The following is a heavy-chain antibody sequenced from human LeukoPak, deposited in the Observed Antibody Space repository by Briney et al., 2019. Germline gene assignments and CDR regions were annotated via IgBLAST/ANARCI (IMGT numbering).Heavy chain of an antibody. D-gene: IGHD2-15*01. Sequence: SVKVSCKASGGTFSSYAISWARQAPGQGLEWMGGIIPIFGIANYAQKFQGRVTITTDESTSTAYMELSSLRSEDTAVYYCARENKYCSGGSCYYYYGMDVWGQGTTVTVSS. CDR3: ARENKYCSGGSCYYYYGMDV. CDR1: GGTFSSYA. J-gene: IGHJ6*02. CDR2: IIPIFGIA. V-gene: IGHV1-69*05.